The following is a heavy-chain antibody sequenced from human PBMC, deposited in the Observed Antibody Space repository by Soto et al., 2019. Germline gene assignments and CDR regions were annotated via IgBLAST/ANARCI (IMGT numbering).Heavy chain of an antibody. CDR3: ARIYLSYDSSGYYSDY. Sequence: ASVKVSCKASGGTFSSYGISWVRQAPGQGLEWMGWISAYNGNTNYAQKLQGRVTMTTDTSTSTAYMELRSLRSDDTAVYYCARIYLSYDSSGYYSDYWGQGTLVTVSS. V-gene: IGHV1-18*01. CDR2: ISAYNGNT. J-gene: IGHJ4*02. CDR1: GGTFSSYG. D-gene: IGHD3-22*01.